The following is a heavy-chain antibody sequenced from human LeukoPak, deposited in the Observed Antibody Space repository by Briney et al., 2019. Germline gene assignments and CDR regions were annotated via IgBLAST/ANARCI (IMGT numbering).Heavy chain of an antibody. J-gene: IGHJ4*02. Sequence: SETLSLTCTVPGGSISSYYWSWIRQPPGKGLEWIGYIYYSGSTNYNPSLKSRVTISLDTSKNQFSLTLSSVTAADTAVYYCARGAYDYIWGSYGEFDYWGQGTLVTVSS. CDR1: GGSISSYY. D-gene: IGHD3-16*01. CDR3: ARGAYDYIWGSYGEFDY. V-gene: IGHV4-59*01. CDR2: IYYSGST.